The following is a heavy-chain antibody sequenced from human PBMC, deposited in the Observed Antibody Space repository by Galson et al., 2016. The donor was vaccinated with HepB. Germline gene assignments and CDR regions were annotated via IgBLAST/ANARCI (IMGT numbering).Heavy chain of an antibody. CDR3: ARERGWEVHLYYFNS. V-gene: IGHV1-69*13. CDR1: RGTFSSYA. J-gene: IGHJ4*02. Sequence: SVKVSCKASRGTFSSYAISWVRQAPGQGLEWMGGIIPIFRTANYAQKFQGRVTITADESTNTVYIKLSSLRSEDTAAYYCARERGWEVHLYYFNSWGQGTLVTVSS. D-gene: IGHD1-26*01. CDR2: IIPIFRTA.